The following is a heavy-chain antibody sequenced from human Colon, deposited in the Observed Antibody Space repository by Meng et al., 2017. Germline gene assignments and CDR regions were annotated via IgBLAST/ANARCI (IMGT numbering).Heavy chain of an antibody. Sequence: VEAQRPGAGSVEPSGPLSLPWAVHGDSNIDENWWSGVSQPPGKGLEWIGEFFHAGNTNYNPSLKRRVTMSLDKSKNQFSLTLTSVTAADTAVYYCARDFHSTMTVFDSWGQGTLVTVSS. CDR1: GDSNIDENW. CDR3: ARDFHSTMTVFDS. J-gene: IGHJ4*02. CDR2: FFHAGNT. D-gene: IGHD3-22*01. V-gene: IGHV4-4*02.